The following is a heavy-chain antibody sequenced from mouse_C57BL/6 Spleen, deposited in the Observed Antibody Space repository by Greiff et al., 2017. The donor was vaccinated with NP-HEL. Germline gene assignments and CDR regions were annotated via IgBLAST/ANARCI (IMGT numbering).Heavy chain of an antibody. D-gene: IGHD3-2*02. CDR2: ISSGGSYT. V-gene: IGHV5-6*01. Sequence: EVQLVESGGDLVKPGGSLKLSCAASGFTFSSYGMSWVRQTPDKRLEWVATISSGGSYTYYPDSVKGRFTISRDNAKNTLYLQMSSLKSEDTAMYYCARPSGFFDYWGQGTTLTVSS. J-gene: IGHJ2*01. CDR3: ARPSGFFDY. CDR1: GFTFSSYG.